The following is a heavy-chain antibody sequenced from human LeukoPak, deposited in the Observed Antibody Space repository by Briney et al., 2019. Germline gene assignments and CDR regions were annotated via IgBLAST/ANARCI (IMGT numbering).Heavy chain of an antibody. CDR1: GGSFSGYY. J-gene: IGHJ3*02. V-gene: IGHV4-34*01. D-gene: IGHD6-19*01. CDR2: INHSGST. CDR3: ARHVPLSGSDAFDI. Sequence: SETLSLTCAVYGGSFSGYYWSRIRQPPGKGLEWIGEINHSGSTNYNPSLKSRVTISVDTSKNQFSLKLSSVTAADTAVYYCARHVPLSGSDAFDIWGQGTMVTVSS.